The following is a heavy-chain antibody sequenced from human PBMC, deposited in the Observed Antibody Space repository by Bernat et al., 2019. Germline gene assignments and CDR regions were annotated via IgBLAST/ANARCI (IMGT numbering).Heavy chain of an antibody. D-gene: IGHD2-15*01. CDR1: GGSISRSNYY. J-gene: IGHJ6*02. CDR2: IYYSGST. Sequence: QLQLQESGPVLVKPSETLSLTCSVSGGSISRSNYYWDWIRQPPGKGLEWIGHIYYSGSTYYNPSLKSRVTMTVDTSKNQFSLKLSSVTAADTAVYYCSRHVEGVAKTNYYGMDVWGQGTTVTVSS. V-gene: IGHV4-39*01. CDR3: SRHVEGVAKTNYYGMDV.